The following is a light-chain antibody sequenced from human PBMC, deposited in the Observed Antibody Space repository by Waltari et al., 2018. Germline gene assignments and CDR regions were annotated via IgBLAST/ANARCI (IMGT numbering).Light chain of an antibody. CDR2: GAS. CDR3: QQYVGSPPLT. V-gene: IGKV3-20*01. J-gene: IGKJ4*01. Sequence: EVVLTQSPGTLSLSPGERATLSCRASQSISSTYLAWYQQKPGQAPRRLIYGASNRATGIPDRFSGSGSGADFTLTISRLEPEDFVVYYCQQYVGSPPLTFGGGTKVEIK. CDR1: QSISSTY.